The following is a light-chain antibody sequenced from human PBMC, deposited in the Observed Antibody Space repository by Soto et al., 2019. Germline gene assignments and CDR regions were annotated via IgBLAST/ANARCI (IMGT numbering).Light chain of an antibody. Sequence: QAVVTQEPSFSVSPGRTVKLTCGLSSGSVSNSYYPSWYQQTPGQAPRTLIYSTNTRSAGVPDRFSGSILGNKAALTITGALADDESAYYCVLYMGTGIWVFGGGTKLTVL. CDR2: STN. CDR3: VLYMGTGIWV. CDR1: SGSVSNSYY. V-gene: IGLV8-61*01. J-gene: IGLJ3*02.